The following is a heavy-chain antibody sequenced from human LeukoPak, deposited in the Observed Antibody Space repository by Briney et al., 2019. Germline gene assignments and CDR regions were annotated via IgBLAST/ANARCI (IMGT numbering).Heavy chain of an antibody. CDR3: ARDRWRGFDP. V-gene: IGHV3-21*01. J-gene: IGHJ5*02. Sequence: GGSLRLSCAASGFTFSSYSMNWVRQAPRKGLEWVSSISSSSSYIYYADSVKGRFTISRDNAKNSLYLQMNSLRAEDTAVYYCARDRWRGFDPWGQGTLVTVSS. CDR1: GFTFSSYS. CDR2: ISSSSSYI. D-gene: IGHD5-24*01.